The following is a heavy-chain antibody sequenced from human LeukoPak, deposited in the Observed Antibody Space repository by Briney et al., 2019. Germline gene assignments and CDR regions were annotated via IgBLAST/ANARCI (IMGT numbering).Heavy chain of an antibody. J-gene: IGHJ5*02. CDR2: INPSGGST. Sequence: GASVKVSCKASGYTFTSYYMHWVRQAPGQGLEWMGIINPSGGSTSYAQKFQGRVTMTRDMSTSTVYMELNSLRSEDTAVYYCARAHDSSCYKRVPKNWFDPWGQGTLVTVSS. CDR3: ARAHDSSCYKRVPKNWFDP. V-gene: IGHV1-46*01. D-gene: IGHD3-22*01. CDR1: GYTFTSYY.